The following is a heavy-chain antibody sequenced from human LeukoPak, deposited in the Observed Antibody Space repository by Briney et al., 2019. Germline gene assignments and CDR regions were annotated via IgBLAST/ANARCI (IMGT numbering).Heavy chain of an antibody. CDR1: GGSISSGSYY. J-gene: IGHJ3*02. V-gene: IGHV4-61*02. Sequence: PSETLSLTCTVSGGSISSGSYYWSWIRQPAGKGLEWIGRIYTSGSTNYNPSLKSRVTISVDTSKNQFSLKLSSVTAADTAVYYCARIPGRFDAFDIWGQGTMVTVSS. CDR2: IYTSGST. CDR3: ARIPGRFDAFDI.